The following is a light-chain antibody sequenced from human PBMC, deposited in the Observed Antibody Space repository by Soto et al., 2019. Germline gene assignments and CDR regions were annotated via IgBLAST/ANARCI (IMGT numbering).Light chain of an antibody. Sequence: DIQMTQSPATLSASVGDRVTITCRASQRITSWLAWFQQKPGQAPKLLIYDVSTLERGVPSRFSGSGSGTEFTLTISSLQTDDFATYYCQQYNGYPYPFGQGTKLQIK. V-gene: IGKV1-5*01. J-gene: IGKJ2*01. CDR2: DVS. CDR3: QQYNGYPYP. CDR1: QRITSW.